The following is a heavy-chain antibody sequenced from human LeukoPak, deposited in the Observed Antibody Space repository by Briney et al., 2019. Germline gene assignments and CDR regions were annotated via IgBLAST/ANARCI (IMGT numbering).Heavy chain of an antibody. D-gene: IGHD3-22*01. CDR3: ARDPYYYDSSGSTLNWFDP. CDR2: INPNSGGT. Sequence: ASVKVSCKASGYTFTGYYMHWVRQAPGQGLEWMGWINPNSGGTNYAQKFQGRVTMTRDTSISTAYMELSRLRSDDTAVYYCARDPYYYDSSGSTLNWFDPWGLGTLVTVSS. J-gene: IGHJ5*02. V-gene: IGHV1-2*02. CDR1: GYTFTGYY.